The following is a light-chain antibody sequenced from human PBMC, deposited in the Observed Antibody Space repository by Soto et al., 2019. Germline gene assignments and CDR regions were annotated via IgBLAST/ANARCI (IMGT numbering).Light chain of an antibody. CDR2: GSS. CDR3: QQYDSSRT. Sequence: EIVLTQSPGTLSLSPGERATLSCRASQSVSSTFLAWYQQQPGQAPRVLIYGSSARAAGIPDRFSGSGSGTDFTLTISRLEPEDFAVYYCQQYDSSRTFGQGTKVEMK. J-gene: IGKJ1*01. V-gene: IGKV3-20*01. CDR1: QSVSSTF.